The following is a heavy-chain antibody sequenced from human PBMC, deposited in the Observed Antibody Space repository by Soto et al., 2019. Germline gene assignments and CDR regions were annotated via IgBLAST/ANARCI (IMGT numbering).Heavy chain of an antibody. CDR2: MSHSGGT. J-gene: IGHJ3*02. V-gene: IGHV4-34*01. CDR3: ARVERGTVTTVVDAFDI. CDR1: GGFVSSGSYY. Sequence: QVQLQQWGAGLLKPSETLSLTCAVYGGFVSSGSYYWSWIRQPPGKGLEWIGEMSHSGGTHFNPSLKSRVIISVDTSKTQFSLRMSSVTAADTAMYYCARVERGTVTTVVDAFDIWGPGTMVTVSS. D-gene: IGHD1-1*01.